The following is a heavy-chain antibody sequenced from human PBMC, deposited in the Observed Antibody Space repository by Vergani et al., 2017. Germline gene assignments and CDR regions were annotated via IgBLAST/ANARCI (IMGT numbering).Heavy chain of an antibody. CDR1: GFTFSSYA. CDR2: ISSNGGST. Sequence: VQLVESGGGVVQPGRSLRLSCAASGFTFSSYAMHWVRQAPGKGLEYVSAISSNGGSTYYANSVKGRFTISRDNSKNTLYLQMGSLRAEDMAVYYCAAELSYGDYSRWGQGTLVTVSS. V-gene: IGHV3-64*01. J-gene: IGHJ4*02. CDR3: AAELSYGDYSR. D-gene: IGHD4-17*01.